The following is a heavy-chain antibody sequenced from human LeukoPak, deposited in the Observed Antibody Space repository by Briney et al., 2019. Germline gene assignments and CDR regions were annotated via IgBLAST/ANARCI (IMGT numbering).Heavy chain of an antibody. D-gene: IGHD2-21*02. CDR2: IWYDGTNK. Sequence: PGRSLRLSCAAAGFTFSSYNMHWVRQAQGKGLEWVAVIWYDGTNKYYADSVNGRFTISRDNSKNTLYLQMNSLRAEDTAVYYCAKDSGGGACYLDYWGQGTLVAVSS. CDR3: AKDSGGGACYLDY. CDR1: GFTFSSYN. J-gene: IGHJ4*02. V-gene: IGHV3-33*06.